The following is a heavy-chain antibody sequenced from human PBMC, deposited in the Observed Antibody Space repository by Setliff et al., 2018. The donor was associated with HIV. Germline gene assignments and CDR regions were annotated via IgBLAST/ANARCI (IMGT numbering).Heavy chain of an antibody. CDR3: ARDRPRGGGSLDAFDI. CDR1: GFTFSSYS. J-gene: IGHJ4*02. Sequence: PGGSLRLSCAASGFTFSSYSMNWVRQAPGKGLEWVSSISSSSSYIYYADSVKGRFTISRDNAKNSLYLQMNSLRAEDTAVYCCARDRPRGGGSLDAFDIWGQGTLVTVSS. CDR2: ISSSSSYI. D-gene: IGHD1-26*01. V-gene: IGHV3-21*01.